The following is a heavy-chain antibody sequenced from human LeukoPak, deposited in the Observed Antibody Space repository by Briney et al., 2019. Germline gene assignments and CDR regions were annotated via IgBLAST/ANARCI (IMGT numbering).Heavy chain of an antibody. D-gene: IGHD4-11*01. J-gene: IGHJ6*02. Sequence: HAGGSLRLSCAASGFTFSSYWMHWVRQAPGKGLVWVSRINSEGSSTSYADSVKGRFTISRDNAKNTLYLQMNSLRAEDTVLYYCASLGYSKGYYYGMDVWGQGTTVTVSS. V-gene: IGHV3-74*01. CDR1: GFTFSSYW. CDR3: ASLGYSKGYYYGMDV. CDR2: INSEGSST.